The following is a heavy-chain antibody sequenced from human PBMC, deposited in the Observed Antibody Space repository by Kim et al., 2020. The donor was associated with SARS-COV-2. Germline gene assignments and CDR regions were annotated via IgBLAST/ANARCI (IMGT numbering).Heavy chain of an antibody. D-gene: IGHD2-2*01. CDR2: IYYSGST. J-gene: IGHJ5*02. CDR3: ASSPWDQLLSGWFDP. CDR1: GGSISSYY. Sequence: SETLSLTCTVSGGSISSYYWSWIRQPPGKGLEWIGYIYYSGSTNYNPSLKSRVTISVDTSKNQFSLKLSSVTAADTAVYYCASSPWDQLLSGWFDPWGQGTLVTVSS. V-gene: IGHV4-59*01.